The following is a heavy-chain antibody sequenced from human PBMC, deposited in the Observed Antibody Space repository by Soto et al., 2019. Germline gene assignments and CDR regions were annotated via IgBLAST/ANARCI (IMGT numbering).Heavy chain of an antibody. V-gene: IGHV3-30*18. J-gene: IGHJ6*02. Sequence: GGSLRLSCAASGFTFSSYGMHWVRQAPGKGLEWVAVISYDGSNKYYADSVKGRFTISRDNSKNTLYLQMNSLRAEDTAVYYCAKDGAMVVGGGYYYYYGMDVWGQGTTVTVSS. CDR1: GFTFSSYG. CDR2: ISYDGSNK. D-gene: IGHD5-18*01. CDR3: AKDGAMVVGGGYYYYYGMDV.